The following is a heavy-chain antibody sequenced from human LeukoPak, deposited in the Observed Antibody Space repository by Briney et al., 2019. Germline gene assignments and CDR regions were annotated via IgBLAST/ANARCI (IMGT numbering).Heavy chain of an antibody. CDR2: IIPILGIA. CDR3: ARGGYIDAFDI. D-gene: IGHD5-18*01. J-gene: IGHJ3*02. CDR1: GGTFSSYA. V-gene: IGHV1-69*04. Sequence: ASVKVSCKASGGTFSSYAISWVRQAPGQGLEWMGRIIPILGIANYAQKFQGRVTITADKSTSTAYMELSSLRSEDTAVYYCARGGYIDAFDIWGQGTMVTVSS.